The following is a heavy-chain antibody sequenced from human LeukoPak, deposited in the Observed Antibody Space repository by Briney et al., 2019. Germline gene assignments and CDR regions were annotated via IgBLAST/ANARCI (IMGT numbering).Heavy chain of an antibody. J-gene: IGHJ4*02. CDR2: INDSGST. V-gene: IGHV4-34*01. CDR3: ARGRYIGYRYSHYFDY. Sequence: SETLSLTCAVYGGSFSGYYWSWIRQPPGKGREGIGEINDSGSTNYNLPLKSRVTISVATSKNQFSLKLSSVTAADAAVYYCARGRYIGYRYSHYFDYWGQGTLVTVSS. CDR1: GGSFSGYY. D-gene: IGHD5-18*01.